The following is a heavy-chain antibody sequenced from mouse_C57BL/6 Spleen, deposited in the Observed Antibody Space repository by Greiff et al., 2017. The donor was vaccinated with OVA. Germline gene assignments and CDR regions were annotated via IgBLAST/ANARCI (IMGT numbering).Heavy chain of an antibody. J-gene: IGHJ2*01. D-gene: IGHD2-1*01. V-gene: IGHV5-15*01. CDR2: ISNLAYSI. CDR3: ARHDGNFFDY. Sequence: EVQRVESGGGLVQPGGSLKLSCAASGFTFSDYGMAWVRQAPRKGPEWVAFISNLAYSIYYADTVTGRFTISRENAKNTLYLEMSSLRSEDTAMYYCARHDGNFFDYWGQGTTLTVSS. CDR1: GFTFSDYG.